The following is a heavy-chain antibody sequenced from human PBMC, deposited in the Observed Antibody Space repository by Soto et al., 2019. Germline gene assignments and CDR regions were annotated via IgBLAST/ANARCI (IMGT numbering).Heavy chain of an antibody. CDR1: GYTFTTYA. D-gene: IGHD6-25*01. Sequence: ASVKGSWKASGYTFTTYAMHWVRQAPGQRLEWMGWINTGNGNTDYSQKFQGRVTVARDTSASTAYMEVSSLKSEDTAVYYCVRALGYYFDYWGQGTLVTVSS. CDR3: VRALGYYFDY. J-gene: IGHJ4*02. V-gene: IGHV1-3*04. CDR2: INTGNGNT.